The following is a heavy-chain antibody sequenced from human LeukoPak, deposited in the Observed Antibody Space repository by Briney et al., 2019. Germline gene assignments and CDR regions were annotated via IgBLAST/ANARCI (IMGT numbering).Heavy chain of an antibody. Sequence: GGSLRLSCAASGFTFSDYYMSWIRQAPGKGLEWVSYISSSGSTIYYADSVKGRFTISRDNAKNSLYLQMNSLRAEDTAVYYCARDRLRIFGVVTYMFDYWGQGTLVTVSS. J-gene: IGHJ4*02. CDR2: ISSSGSTI. CDR1: GFTFSDYY. CDR3: ARDRLRIFGVVTYMFDY. D-gene: IGHD3-3*01. V-gene: IGHV3-11*01.